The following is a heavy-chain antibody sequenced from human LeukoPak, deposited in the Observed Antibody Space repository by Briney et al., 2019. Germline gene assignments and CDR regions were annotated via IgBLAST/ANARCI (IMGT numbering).Heavy chain of an antibody. Sequence: AASVKVSCKASGYTFTGYYMHWVRQAPGQGLEWMGWINPNSGGTNYAQKFQGRVTMTRDTSISTAYMELSRLRSDDTAVYYCARVGDSSSWYVNYYYYMDVWGKGTTVTISS. CDR1: GYTFTGYY. D-gene: IGHD6-13*01. CDR2: INPNSGGT. V-gene: IGHV1-2*02. CDR3: ARVGDSSSWYVNYYYYMDV. J-gene: IGHJ6*03.